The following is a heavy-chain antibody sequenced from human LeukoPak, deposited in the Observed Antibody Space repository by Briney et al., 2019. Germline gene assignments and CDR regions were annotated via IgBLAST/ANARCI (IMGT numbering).Heavy chain of an antibody. Sequence: PGGSLRLSCAASGFTFSSYAMSWVRQAPGKGLEWVSAISGSGGSTYYADSVKGRFTISRDKSKNTLYLQMNSLRAEDTAVYYRAKGPLQWLDPQSVDPWGQGTLVTVSS. CDR2: ISGSGGST. CDR1: GFTFSSYA. V-gene: IGHV3-23*01. D-gene: IGHD6-19*01. J-gene: IGHJ5*02. CDR3: AKGPLQWLDPQSVDP.